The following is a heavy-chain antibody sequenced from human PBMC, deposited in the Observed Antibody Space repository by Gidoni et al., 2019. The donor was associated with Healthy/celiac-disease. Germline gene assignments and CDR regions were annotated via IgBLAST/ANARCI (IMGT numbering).Heavy chain of an antibody. J-gene: IGHJ4*02. Sequence: QVQLQESGPGLVKPSQTLSLTCTVSVGSISSGRYYWSWIRQHPGKGLEWIGYIYYSGSTYYNPSLKSRVTISVDTSKNQFALKLSSVTAADTAVYYWAREHIKYYYDSRGFDYWGQGTLVTVSS. V-gene: IGHV4-31*03. CDR1: VGSISSGRYY. CDR3: AREHIKYYYDSRGFDY. D-gene: IGHD3-22*01. CDR2: IYYSGST.